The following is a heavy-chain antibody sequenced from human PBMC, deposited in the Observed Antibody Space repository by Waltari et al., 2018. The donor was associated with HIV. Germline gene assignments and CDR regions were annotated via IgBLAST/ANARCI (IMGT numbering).Heavy chain of an antibody. V-gene: IGHV3-21*01. D-gene: IGHD6-13*01. J-gene: IGHJ6*02. CDR1: GFPLSIYC. CDR2: FSSASDSE. CDR3: GFVPAATHGMDV. Sequence: EVQLVESGGGLVKPGGSLRISCATAGFPLSIYCLIWVRQAPGKGLEWVASFSSASDSEFYADSVKGRFTISRDNAKNFLDLQMNSLRDEDTAVYYCGFVPAATHGMDVWGQGTTVTVSS.